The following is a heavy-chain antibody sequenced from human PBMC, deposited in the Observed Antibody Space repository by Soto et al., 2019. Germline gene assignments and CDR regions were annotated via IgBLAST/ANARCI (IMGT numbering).Heavy chain of an antibody. D-gene: IGHD4-17*01. CDR1: GYTFTSYD. V-gene: IGHV1-8*01. CDR3: ANNLDYGDYYYYYGMAV. Sequence: ASVKVSCKASGYTFTSYDINWVRQATGQGLEWMGWMNPNSGNTGYAQKFQGRVTISRDNSKNTLYLQMNSLKAEDTAVYYCANNLDYGDYYYYYGMAVWGQGTTVTVSS. CDR2: MNPNSGNT. J-gene: IGHJ6*02.